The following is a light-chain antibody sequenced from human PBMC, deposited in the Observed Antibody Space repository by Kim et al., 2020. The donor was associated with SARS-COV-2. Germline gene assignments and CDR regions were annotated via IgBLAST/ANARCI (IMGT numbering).Light chain of an antibody. J-gene: IGLJ1*01. CDR3: QAWDSSTYV. CDR1: KLGDKY. CDR2: QDS. V-gene: IGLV3-1*01. Sequence: SYELTQPPSVSVSPGQTASITCSGDKLGDKYACWYQQQPGQYPVLVIYQDSKRPSGIPERFSGSNSGNTATLTISGTQAMDEADYYCQAWDSSTYVFGTG.